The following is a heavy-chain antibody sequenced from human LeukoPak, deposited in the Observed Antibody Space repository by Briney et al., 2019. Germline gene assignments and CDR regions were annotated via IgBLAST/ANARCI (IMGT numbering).Heavy chain of an antibody. J-gene: IGHJ6*04. CDR3: ARGRRYSLIMDV. V-gene: IGHV4-39*07. D-gene: IGHD3-9*01. CDR1: GYSISSSSYY. Sequence: SETLSLTCTVSGYSISSSSYYWGWIRQPPGKGLEWIGSIYYSGSTYYNPSLKSRVTISVDTSKNQFSLKLSSVTAADTAVYYCARGRRYSLIMDVWGKGTTVTVSS. CDR2: IYYSGST.